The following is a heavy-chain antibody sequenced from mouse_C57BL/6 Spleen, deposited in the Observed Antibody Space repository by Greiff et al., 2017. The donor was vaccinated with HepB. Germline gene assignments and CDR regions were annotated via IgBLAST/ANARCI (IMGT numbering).Heavy chain of an antibody. CDR1: GFTFSDYG. J-gene: IGHJ3*01. D-gene: IGHD1-1*01. Sequence: EVKLVESGGGLVKPGGSLKLSCAASGFTFSDYGMHWVRQAPEKGLEWVAYISSGSSTIYYADTVKGRFTISRDNAKNTLFLQMTSLRSEDTAMYYCARSYYGSGAWFAYWGQGTLVTVSA. CDR3: ARSYYGSGAWFAY. CDR2: ISSGSSTI. V-gene: IGHV5-17*01.